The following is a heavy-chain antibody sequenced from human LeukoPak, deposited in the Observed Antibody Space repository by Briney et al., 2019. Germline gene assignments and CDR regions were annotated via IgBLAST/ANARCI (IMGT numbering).Heavy chain of an antibody. J-gene: IGHJ3*02. CDR2: INHGGII. CDR3: ASPRCSLCAFDI. CDR1: GGSFSGYY. Sequence: SETLSLTCAVYGGSFSGYYWSWIRQPPGKGREYIGEINHGGIINYNPSLKSRVTISVDTSKNKFSLKLSSVTAADTAVYYCASPRCSLCAFDIWGQGTMVTVSS. V-gene: IGHV4-34*01. D-gene: IGHD2-15*01.